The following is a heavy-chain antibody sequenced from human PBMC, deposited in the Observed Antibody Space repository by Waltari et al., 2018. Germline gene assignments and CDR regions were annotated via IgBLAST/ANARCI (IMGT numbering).Heavy chain of an antibody. CDR2: IYYSGIP. Sequence: LQLQESGPGLVKPSETLSLTCTVSPGSITTYGYYWGWIRQPPGKGLEWMGSIYYSGIPYYDPSLESRVIISRDTSESRISLRLNSVTAADTAVYYCAVGRGIFDIWGQGTVVTVSS. J-gene: IGHJ3*02. CDR1: PGSITTYGYY. CDR3: AVGRGIFDI. V-gene: IGHV4-39*01. D-gene: IGHD6-13*01.